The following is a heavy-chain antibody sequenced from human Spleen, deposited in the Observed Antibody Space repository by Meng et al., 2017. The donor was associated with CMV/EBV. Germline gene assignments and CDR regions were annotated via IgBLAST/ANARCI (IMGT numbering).Heavy chain of an antibody. CDR1: GFTFSNYE. V-gene: IGHV3-48*03. CDR3: ARGALIRFLEWVSHGMDV. Sequence: GGSLRLSCAASGFTFSNYEMNWVRQAPGKGLEWVSYISGSGTTIYYADSVKGRFTVSRDNAKNSLYLQMNNLRVDDTAVYYCARGALIRFLEWVSHGMDVWGQGTTVTVSS. CDR2: ISGSGTTI. J-gene: IGHJ6*02. D-gene: IGHD3-3*01.